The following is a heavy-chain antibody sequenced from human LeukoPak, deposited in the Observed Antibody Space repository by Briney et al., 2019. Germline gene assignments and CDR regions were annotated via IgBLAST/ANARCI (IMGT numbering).Heavy chain of an antibody. CDR2: MNPNSGNT. Sequence: GASVKVSCKASGYTFTSYDINWVRQATGQGLEWMGWMNPNSGNTGYAQKFQGRVTITRNTSISTAYMELSSLRSEHTAVYYCARGTYYYDSSGYYRYRIFDYWGQGTLVTVSS. CDR3: ARGTYYYDSSGYYRYRIFDY. J-gene: IGHJ4*02. V-gene: IGHV1-8*03. D-gene: IGHD3-22*01. CDR1: GYTFTSYD.